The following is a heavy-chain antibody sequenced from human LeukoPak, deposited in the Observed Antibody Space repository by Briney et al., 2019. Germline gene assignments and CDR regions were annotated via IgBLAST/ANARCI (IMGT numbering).Heavy chain of an antibody. J-gene: IGHJ6*03. CDR3: ARGREYCSGGSCYSEKGRYYYYYMDV. D-gene: IGHD2-15*01. CDR1: GYTFTGYY. V-gene: IGHV1-8*03. CDR2: MNPNSGNT. Sequence: GASVKVSCKASGYTFTGYYMHWVRQATGQGLEWMGWMNPNSGNTGYAQKFQGRVTITRNTSISTAYMELSSLRSEDTAVYYCARGREYCSGGSCYSEKGRYYYYYMDVWGKGTTVTVSS.